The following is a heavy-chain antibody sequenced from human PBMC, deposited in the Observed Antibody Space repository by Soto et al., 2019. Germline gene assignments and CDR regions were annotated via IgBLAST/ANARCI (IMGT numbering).Heavy chain of an antibody. CDR1: GFTFTNYV. CDR3: ALSGLRSSSSGDFDY. D-gene: IGHD6-13*01. Sequence: GGSLRLSCAASGFTFTNYVMNWVRQAPGKGLEWVSSITGSGGNTYYADSVKGRFTMSRDNSKSTLSLQMNSLRVEDTAVYYCALSGLRSSSSGDFDYWGQGTLVTVS. J-gene: IGHJ4*02. V-gene: IGHV3-23*01. CDR2: ITGSGGNT.